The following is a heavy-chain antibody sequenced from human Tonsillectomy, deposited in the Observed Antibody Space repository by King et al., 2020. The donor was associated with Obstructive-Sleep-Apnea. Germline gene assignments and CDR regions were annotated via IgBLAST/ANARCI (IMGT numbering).Heavy chain of an antibody. CDR3: AKDPYMVGAPCDY. Sequence: VQLVESGGGLVQPGGSLRLSCAASGFTFSSYAMSWVRQAPGKGLEWVSSISDFVVGTYYADSVKGRFTISRDNSNNTLYLPMNSLRAVDTAVYYCAKDPYMVGAPCDYWGQGTLVTVSS. D-gene: IGHD1-26*01. CDR2: ISDFVVGT. CDR1: GFTFSSYA. J-gene: IGHJ4*02. V-gene: IGHV3-23*04.